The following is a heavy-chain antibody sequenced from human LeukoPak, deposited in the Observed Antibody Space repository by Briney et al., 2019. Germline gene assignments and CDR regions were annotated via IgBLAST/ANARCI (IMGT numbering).Heavy chain of an antibody. CDR2: IIPISGTA. D-gene: IGHD2-8*01. V-gene: IGHV1-69*01. CDR1: GGTFSSYA. J-gene: IGHJ3*02. CDR3: AINSLGYCTNGVCYLNAFDI. Sequence: SVKVSCKASGGTFSSYAISWVGQAPGQGLEWMGGIIPISGTANYAQKFQGRVTITADESTSTAYMELSSLRSEDTAVYYCAINSLGYCTNGVCYLNAFDIWGQGTMVTVSS.